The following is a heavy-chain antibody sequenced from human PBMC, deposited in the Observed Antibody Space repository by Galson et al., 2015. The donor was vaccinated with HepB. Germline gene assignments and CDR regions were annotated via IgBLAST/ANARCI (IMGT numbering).Heavy chain of an antibody. J-gene: IGHJ5*02. Sequence: SVKVSCKASGYTFTSYYMHWVRQAPGQGLEWMGIINPSGGSTSYAQKFQGRVTMTRDTSTSTVYMELSSLRSEDTAVYYCARVRDDSSGYYDGFDPWGQGTLVTVSS. V-gene: IGHV1-46*01. CDR3: ARVRDDSSGYYDGFDP. CDR2: INPSGGST. D-gene: IGHD3-22*01. CDR1: GYTFTSYY.